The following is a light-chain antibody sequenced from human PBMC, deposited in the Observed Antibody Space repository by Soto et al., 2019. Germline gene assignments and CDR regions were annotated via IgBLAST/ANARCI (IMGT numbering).Light chain of an antibody. CDR3: QQYGTSPFT. CDR2: DVS. CDR1: QSVSSSY. Sequence: EIVLTQSPGTLSLSPGERATLSCRASQSVSSSYFAWYQQKPGQAPRLLMYDVSNRATGIPDRFSGSGSGTDFTLTISRLEPEDFAVYYCQQYGTSPFTFGPGTKVDFK. V-gene: IGKV3-20*01. J-gene: IGKJ3*01.